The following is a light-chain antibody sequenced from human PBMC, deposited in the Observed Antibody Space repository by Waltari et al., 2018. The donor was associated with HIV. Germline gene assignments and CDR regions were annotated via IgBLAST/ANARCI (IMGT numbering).Light chain of an antibody. J-gene: IGLJ2*01. V-gene: IGLV1-51*01. CDR3: GTWDTSLSAGV. CDR1: SSTIAINS. CDR2: DNN. Sequence: QSVLTQPPAVSAAPGRTVTISCSGRSSTIAINSVSWYQQLPGTAPKRLIYDNNRRSSGIPDRFSGSKSGTSATLAIAGLQTGDEADYYCGTWDTSLSAGVFGGGTKVTVL.